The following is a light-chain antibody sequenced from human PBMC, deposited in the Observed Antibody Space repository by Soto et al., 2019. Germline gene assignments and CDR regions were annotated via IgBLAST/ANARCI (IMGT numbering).Light chain of an antibody. CDR3: QAYDYTLTASV. CDR1: TSNLGAGYD. Sequence: QCVLTQPPSVSGAPGQRVTLSCTWNTSNLGAGYDVHWYQQLPGAAPKLVIFGNRNRPSGVPERFSGSKSGTSASLAITGLQAEDEADYYCQAYDYTLTASVFGGGTKLTVL. CDR2: GNR. V-gene: IGLV1-40*01. J-gene: IGLJ3*02.